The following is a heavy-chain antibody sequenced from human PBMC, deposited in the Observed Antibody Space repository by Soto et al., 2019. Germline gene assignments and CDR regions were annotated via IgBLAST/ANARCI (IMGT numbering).Heavy chain of an antibody. D-gene: IGHD6-6*01. J-gene: IGHJ5*02. V-gene: IGHV1-2*04. CDR1: GYTFTGYY. Sequence: ASVQVSCKASGYTFTGYYMHWVRQAPGQGLEWMGWINPNSGGTNYAQKFQGWVTMTRDTSISTAYMELSRLRSDDTAVYYCARDALVDNWFDPWGQGTLVTVSS. CDR2: INPNSGGT. CDR3: ARDALVDNWFDP.